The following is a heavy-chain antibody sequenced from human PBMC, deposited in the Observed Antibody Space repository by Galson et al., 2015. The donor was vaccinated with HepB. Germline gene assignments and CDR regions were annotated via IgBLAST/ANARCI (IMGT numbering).Heavy chain of an antibody. CDR3: ARRMTCGSDCWRAFDI. V-gene: IGHV3-30*04. D-gene: IGHD2-21*02. CDR2: ISYDGRNQ. J-gene: IGHJ3*02. Sequence: SLRLSCAASGFTFRTFAMHWVRQAPGKGLEWVAIISYDGRNQYYADSVQGRFTISRDNAKNSLYLEMNSLRDEDTAVYYCARRMTCGSDCWRAFDIRGQGTMVTVSS. CDR1: GFTFRTFA.